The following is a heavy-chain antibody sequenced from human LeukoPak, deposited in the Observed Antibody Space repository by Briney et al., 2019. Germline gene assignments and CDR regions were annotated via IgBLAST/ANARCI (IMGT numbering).Heavy chain of an antibody. D-gene: IGHD2-15*01. V-gene: IGHV3-30*02. J-gene: IGHJ4*02. CDR1: GFTFNSYA. CDR3: AKETFYCSGGSCYYDY. Sequence: PGGSLRLSCAASGFTFNSYAMHWVRQAPGKGLEWVSFIRYDGSNKYYADSVKGRFTISRDNSKNTLYLQMNSLGTEDTAVYYCAKETFYCSGGSCYYDYWGQGTLVTVSS. CDR2: IRYDGSNK.